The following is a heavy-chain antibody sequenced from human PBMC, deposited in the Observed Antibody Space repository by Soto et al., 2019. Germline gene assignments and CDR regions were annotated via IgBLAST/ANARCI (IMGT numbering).Heavy chain of an antibody. CDR1: GRTCSSYA. J-gene: IGHJ6*02. V-gene: IGHV1-69*01. CDR2: IIPISETT. D-gene: IGHD2-2*01. CDR3: ARSQGSSTSLEIYYYYYYGMDV. Sequence: QVQLVQSGAEVKKPGSSVKVSCKASGRTCSSYAISWVRQAPGQGLEWMGGIIPISETTNYAQKFQGRVTITAGESTSTADMELSSLRSEDTAVYSCARSQGSSTSLEIYYYYYYGMDVWGQGTTVTVSS.